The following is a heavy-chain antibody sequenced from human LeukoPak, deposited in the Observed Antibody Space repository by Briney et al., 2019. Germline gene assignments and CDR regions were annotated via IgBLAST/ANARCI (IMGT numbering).Heavy chain of an antibody. CDR1: GGSISSSSYY. CDR3: ARQAIFGVVIDWFDR. V-gene: IGHV4-39*01. CDR2: IYYSGST. J-gene: IGHJ5*02. D-gene: IGHD3-3*01. Sequence: SETLSLTCTVSGGSISSSSYYWGWLRQPPGTGLEWIGSIYYSGSTYYNPSLKSRVTISVDTSKNQFSLKLSSVTAADTAVYYCARQAIFGVVIDWFDRWGQGTLVTVSS.